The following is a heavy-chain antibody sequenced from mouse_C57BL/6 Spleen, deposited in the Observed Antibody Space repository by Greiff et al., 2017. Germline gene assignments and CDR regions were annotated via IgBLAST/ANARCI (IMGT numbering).Heavy chain of an antibody. CDR1: GFNFKNSY. D-gene: IGHD2-13*01. CDR2: IDPVNGNT. Sequence: VQLKQSVAELVRPGASVKLSCTASGFNFKNSYMHWVKQRPEQGLEWIGRIDPVNGNTKYAAKFQGKATITADTSANTAYLQLSRLTSEDSAVYYCVRLDGDYWSGAMDDWGQGTSVTVSS. J-gene: IGHJ4*01. CDR3: VRLDGDYWSGAMDD. V-gene: IGHV14-3*01.